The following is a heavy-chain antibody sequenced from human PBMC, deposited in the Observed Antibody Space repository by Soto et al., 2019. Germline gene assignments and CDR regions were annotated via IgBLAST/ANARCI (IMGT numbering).Heavy chain of an antibody. CDR3: AREGYYDRRIDY. D-gene: IGHD3-22*01. CDR2: IYYSGST. J-gene: IGHJ4*02. Sequence: ASETLSLTCTVSGGSISSGDYYWSWIRQPPGKGLEWIGYIYYSGSTYYNPSLKSRVTISVDTSKNQFSLKLSSVTAADTAVYSCAREGYYDRRIDYWGQGTLVTVSS. V-gene: IGHV4-30-4*01. CDR1: GGSISSGDYY.